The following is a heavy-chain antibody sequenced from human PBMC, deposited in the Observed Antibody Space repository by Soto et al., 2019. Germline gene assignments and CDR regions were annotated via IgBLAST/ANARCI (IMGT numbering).Heavy chain of an antibody. D-gene: IGHD4-17*01. V-gene: IGHV4-31*03. CDR1: GGSISSGGYY. CDR3: AREDYGDYLFFDY. Sequence: PSETLSLTCTVSGGSISSGGYYWSWIRQHPGKGLEWIGYIYYSGSTYYSPSLKSRVTISVDTSKNQFSLKLSSVTAADTAVYYCAREDYGDYLFFDYWGQGTLVTVSS. CDR2: IYYSGST. J-gene: IGHJ4*02.